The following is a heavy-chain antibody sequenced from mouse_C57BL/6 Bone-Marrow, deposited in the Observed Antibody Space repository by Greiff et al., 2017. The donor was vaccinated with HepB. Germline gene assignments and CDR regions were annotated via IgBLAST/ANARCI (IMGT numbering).Heavy chain of an antibody. Sequence: VQLQQSGPELVKPGASVKISCKASGYTFTDYYMNWVKQSHGKSLEWIGDINPNNGGTSYNQKFKGKATLTVDKSSSTAYMELRSLTSEDSAVYYCARESSRYFDVWGTGTTVTVSS. CDR2: INPNNGGT. CDR1: GYTFTDYY. V-gene: IGHV1-26*01. J-gene: IGHJ1*03. CDR3: ARESSRYFDV. D-gene: IGHD1-1*01.